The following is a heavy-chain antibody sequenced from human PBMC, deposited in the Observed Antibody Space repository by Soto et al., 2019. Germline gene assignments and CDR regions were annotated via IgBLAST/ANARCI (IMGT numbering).Heavy chain of an antibody. CDR1: GGSISSYY. V-gene: IGHV4-59*08. J-gene: IGHJ4*02. D-gene: IGHD2-15*01. CDR3: ARRYGGTFDY. CDR2: IYYSGST. Sequence: QVQLQESGPGLVKPSETLSLTCTVSGGSISSYYWSWIRPPPGKGLECMGYIYYSGSTNYNPSPKSRVTTSVDTSKNQFSLKLSSVTAADTDVYYCARRYGGTFDYWGQGTLVTVSS.